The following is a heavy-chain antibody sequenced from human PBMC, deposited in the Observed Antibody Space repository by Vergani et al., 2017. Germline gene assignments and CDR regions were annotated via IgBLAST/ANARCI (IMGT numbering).Heavy chain of an antibody. CDR2: IIPIFGTA. V-gene: IGHV1-69*18. Sequence: QVQLVQSGAEVKKPGSSVKVSCKASGGTFSSYAISWVRQAPGQGLEWMGRIIPIFGTANYAQKFQGRVTITADESTSTAYMELRSLRSEDTAVYYCARDLGIVVVPAAMDYYYYGMDVWGQGTTVTVSS. CDR1: GGTFSSYA. D-gene: IGHD2-2*01. CDR3: ARDLGIVVVPAAMDYYYYGMDV. J-gene: IGHJ6*02.